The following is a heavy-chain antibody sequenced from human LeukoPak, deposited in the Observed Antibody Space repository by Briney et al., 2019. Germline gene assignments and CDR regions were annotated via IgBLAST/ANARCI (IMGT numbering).Heavy chain of an antibody. CDR2: IYYSGST. Sequence: SEPLSLTCSVSGRSMRYYRSWIRQPPGKGLGWIGYIYYSGSTNYHPTLKSRITISVDTYKNQFSLKLSSVTAADTAVYYCARATSDSSGYYYFDYWGQGTLVTVSS. J-gene: IGHJ4*02. CDR1: GRSMRYY. V-gene: IGHV4-59*01. CDR3: ARATSDSSGYYYFDY. D-gene: IGHD3-22*01.